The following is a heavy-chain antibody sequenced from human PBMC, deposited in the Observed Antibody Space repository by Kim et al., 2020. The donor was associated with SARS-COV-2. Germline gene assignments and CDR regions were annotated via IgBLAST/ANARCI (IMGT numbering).Heavy chain of an antibody. J-gene: IGHJ4*02. V-gene: IGHV1-46*01. CDR3: AREAGSLKNFDY. CDR2: T. Sequence: TTDAQKFQGRVTMTRDTSTRTVYSERSSLIAEDTAIYYCAREAGSLKNFDYWGQGTLVTVSS. D-gene: IGHD6-13*01.